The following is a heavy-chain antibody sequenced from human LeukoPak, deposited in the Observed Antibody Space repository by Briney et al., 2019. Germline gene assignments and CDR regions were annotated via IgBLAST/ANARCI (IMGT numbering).Heavy chain of an antibody. CDR3: ARVPTQEKGYCSAGSCYRAFDY. CDR2: MNPNSGNT. Sequence: ASVKDSCKASGYTFTSYDINWVRQTTGQGLEWMGWMNPNSGNTGYVQKFQGRVTMTTDTSTSTAYMELRSLVSDDTAVYYCARVPTQEKGYCSAGSCYRAFDYWGQGTLVTVSS. CDR1: GYTFTSYD. J-gene: IGHJ4*02. D-gene: IGHD2-15*01. V-gene: IGHV1-8*01.